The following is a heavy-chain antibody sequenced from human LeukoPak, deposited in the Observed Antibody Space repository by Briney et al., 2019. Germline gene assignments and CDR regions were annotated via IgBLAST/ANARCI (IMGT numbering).Heavy chain of an antibody. CDR1: GFTFSSYG. J-gene: IGHJ6*02. Sequence: GGSLRLSCAASGFTFSSYGMHWVRQAPGKGLEWVAVISYDGSNKYYADSVKGRFTISRDNSKNTLYLQMNSLRAEGTAVYYCAKVGNWNSLHYYGMDVWGQGTTVTVSS. CDR3: AKVGNWNSLHYYGMDV. V-gene: IGHV3-30*18. D-gene: IGHD1-7*01. CDR2: ISYDGSNK.